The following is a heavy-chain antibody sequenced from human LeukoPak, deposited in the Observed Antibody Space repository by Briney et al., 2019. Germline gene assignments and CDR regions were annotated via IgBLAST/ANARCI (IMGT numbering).Heavy chain of an antibody. Sequence: ASVKVSCKASGYTFTSYDINWVRQATGQGLEWMGWMNPNSGNTGYAQKLQGRVTMTTDASTSTAYMELRSLRSDDTAVYYCARDGNYGGPAFDYWGQGTLVTVSS. D-gene: IGHD4-23*01. CDR1: GYTFTSYD. V-gene: IGHV1-8*01. J-gene: IGHJ4*02. CDR2: MNPNSGNT. CDR3: ARDGNYGGPAFDY.